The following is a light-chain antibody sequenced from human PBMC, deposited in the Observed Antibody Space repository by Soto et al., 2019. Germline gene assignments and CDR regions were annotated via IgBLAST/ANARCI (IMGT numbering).Light chain of an antibody. J-gene: IGKJ2*01. CDR1: QTVNSN. CDR3: QQVDSFPHT. Sequence: MTQSPVTLSVSPGERATLSCRASQTVNSNLAWYQQKPGKVPEVLIYGASSLQDGVPSRFTGSGSGTDFTLTISSLQPEDFATYYCQQVDSFPHTFGQGTKLEV. V-gene: IGKV1-12*01. CDR2: GAS.